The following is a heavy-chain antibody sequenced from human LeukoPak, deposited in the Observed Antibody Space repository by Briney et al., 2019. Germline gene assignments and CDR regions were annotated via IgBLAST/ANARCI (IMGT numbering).Heavy chain of an antibody. D-gene: IGHD6-13*01. J-gene: IGHJ3*02. CDR1: GYTFTSYY. CDR2: INPSGGST. V-gene: IGHV1-46*01. Sequence: ASVKVSRKASGYTFTSYYMHWVRQAPGQGLEWMGIINPSGGSTSYAQKFQGRVTMTRDTSTSTVYMELSSLRSEDTAVYYCARDLAAAGTNHDAFDIWGQGTMVTVSS. CDR3: ARDLAAAGTNHDAFDI.